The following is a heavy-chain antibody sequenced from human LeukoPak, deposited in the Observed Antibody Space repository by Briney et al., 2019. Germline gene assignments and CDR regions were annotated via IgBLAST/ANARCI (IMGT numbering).Heavy chain of an antibody. V-gene: IGHV3-11*04. CDR1: GFTFSDYY. D-gene: IGHD1-14*01. J-gene: IGHJ3*02. Sequence: GGSLRLSCAASGFTFSDYYMSWIRQAPGKGLEWVSYISSSGSTIYYADSVKGRFTTSRDNAKSSLYLQMNSPRAEDTAVYYCARDPIPGYDAFDIWGQGTMVSVSS. CDR3: ARDPIPGYDAFDI. CDR2: ISSSGSTI.